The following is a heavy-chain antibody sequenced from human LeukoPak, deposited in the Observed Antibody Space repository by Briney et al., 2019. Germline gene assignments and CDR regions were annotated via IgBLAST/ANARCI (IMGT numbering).Heavy chain of an antibody. CDR2: ISGSGGST. D-gene: IGHD1-1*01. Sequence: QSGGSLRLSCAASGFTFSSYAMSWVRQAPGKGLEWVSAISGSGGSTYYADSVKGRFTISRDNAKNSLYLQMNSLRAEDTAVYYCARELGGDWNDVEWFDPWGQGTLVTVSS. J-gene: IGHJ5*02. CDR3: ARELGGDWNDVEWFDP. V-gene: IGHV3-23*01. CDR1: GFTFSSYA.